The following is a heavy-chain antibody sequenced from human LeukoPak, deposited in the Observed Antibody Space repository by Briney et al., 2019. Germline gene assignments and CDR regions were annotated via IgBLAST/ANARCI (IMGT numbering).Heavy chain of an antibody. D-gene: IGHD2-2*01. V-gene: IGHV3-30*02. CDR2: IRYDGSNK. CDR3: AKDYCSSTSCIPGDYYYYYMDV. Sequence: AGGPLRLSCAASGFTLSSYGMHWVRQAPGKGLEGVAFIRYDGSNKYYADSVKGRFTICRDNSKNTLYLQMNCLRAEDTAVYYCAKDYCSSTSCIPGDYYYYYMDVWGKGTTVTVSS. J-gene: IGHJ6*03. CDR1: GFTLSSYG.